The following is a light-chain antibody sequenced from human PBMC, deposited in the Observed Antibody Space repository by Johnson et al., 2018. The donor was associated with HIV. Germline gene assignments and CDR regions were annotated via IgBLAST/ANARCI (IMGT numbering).Light chain of an antibody. J-gene: IGLJ1*01. CDR2: ENN. V-gene: IGLV1-51*02. CDR1: SSNIGKNY. CDR3: GTWDSSLSGV. Sequence: QSVLTQPPSVSAAPGQKVTISCSGSSSNIGKNYVSWYQQLPGTAPKVLIYENNKRPSGIPDRFSGSKSGASATLGITGLKTGDEADYYCGTWDSSLSGVFGTGTKVTVL.